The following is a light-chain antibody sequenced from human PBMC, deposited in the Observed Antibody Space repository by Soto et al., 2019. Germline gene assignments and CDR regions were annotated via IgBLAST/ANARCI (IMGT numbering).Light chain of an antibody. CDR1: QSVSASY. V-gene: IGKV3-20*01. CDR2: DAS. Sequence: EIVLTQSPGTLSLSPGERATLSCRASQSVSASYLAWYQQKPGQAPRLLIYDASSRATGFPDRFSGSGSGTDFTLTISRLEPEDSAVYYFQQYHTSATFGQGTKLEI. J-gene: IGKJ2*01. CDR3: QQYHTSAT.